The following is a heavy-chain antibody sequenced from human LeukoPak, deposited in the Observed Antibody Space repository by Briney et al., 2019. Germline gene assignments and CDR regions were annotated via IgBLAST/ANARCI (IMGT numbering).Heavy chain of an antibody. CDR3: ARGGLLAHGFGI. V-gene: IGHV4-34*01. CDR2: INHSGST. D-gene: IGHD3-3*01. J-gene: IGHJ3*02. CDR1: GESFSAYY. Sequence: SETLSLTCAVYGESFSAYYWSWIRQPPGKGLEWIGEINHSGSTNYNPSLKSRVTISVDTSKNQFSLKLRFVTAADTAVYFCARGGLLAHGFGIWGQGTMVTVSS.